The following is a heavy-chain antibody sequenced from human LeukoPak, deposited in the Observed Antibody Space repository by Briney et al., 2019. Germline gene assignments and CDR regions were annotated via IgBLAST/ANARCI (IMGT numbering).Heavy chain of an antibody. V-gene: IGHV1-2*06. J-gene: IGHJ4*02. CDR3: ARDLSSTANWELDY. D-gene: IGHD1-7*01. Sequence: ASVKVSCKASGYTFTDYFCHWVRQAPGPGLEWMGRINLNSGVIEYAQQFQGRVTMTRDKYISTAYMELSGLTSDDTAVYYCARDLSSTANWELDYWGQGTLVTVSS. CDR2: INLNSGVI. CDR1: GYTFTDYF.